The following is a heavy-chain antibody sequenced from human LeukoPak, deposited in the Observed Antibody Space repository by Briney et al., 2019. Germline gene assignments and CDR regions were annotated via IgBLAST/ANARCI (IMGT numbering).Heavy chain of an antibody. J-gene: IGHJ5*02. CDR3: ARVDSSGWYAKDNNWFDP. Sequence: ASVKVSCKASGYTFTGYYMHWVRQAPGQGLEWMGWISAYNGNTNYAQKLQGRVTMTTDTSTSTAYMELRSLRSDDTAVYYCARVDSSGWYAKDNNWFDPWGQGTLVTVSS. D-gene: IGHD6-19*01. CDR2: ISAYNGNT. V-gene: IGHV1-18*04. CDR1: GYTFTGYY.